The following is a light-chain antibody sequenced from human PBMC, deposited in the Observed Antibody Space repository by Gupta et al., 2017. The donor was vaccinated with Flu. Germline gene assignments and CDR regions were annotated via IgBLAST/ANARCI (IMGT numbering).Light chain of an antibody. V-gene: IGKV3-11*01. CDR1: HSVRSY. J-gene: IGKJ4*01. CDR3: QQRNNWQELT. Sequence: AILSLSPGERATLSCRARHSVRSYLDWYQQKPGQAPRLLIYGASTRDTGIPARFSGSGYGTDVTLTISSREQEDFAVYYCQQRNNWQELTFGGGTKVEIK. CDR2: GAS.